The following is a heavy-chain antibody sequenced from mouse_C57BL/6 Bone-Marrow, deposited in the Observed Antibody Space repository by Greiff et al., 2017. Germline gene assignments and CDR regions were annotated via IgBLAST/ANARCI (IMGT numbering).Heavy chain of an antibody. CDR2: IDPENGDT. J-gene: IGHJ3*01. CDR3: TDCYGSSGAY. Sequence: EVKLMESGAELVRPGASVKLSCTASGFNIKDDSMHWVKQRPEQGLEWIGWIDPENGDTEYASKFQGKATITADTSSNTAYLQLSSLTSEDTAVYYCTDCYGSSGAYWGQGTLVTVSA. CDR1: GFNIKDDS. D-gene: IGHD1-1*01. V-gene: IGHV14-4*01.